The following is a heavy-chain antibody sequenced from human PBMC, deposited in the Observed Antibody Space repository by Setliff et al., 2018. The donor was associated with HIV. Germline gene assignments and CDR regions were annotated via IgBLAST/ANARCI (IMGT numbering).Heavy chain of an antibody. V-gene: IGHV1-46*01. CDR2: INPGGGDR. CDR1: GYTCTKYH. Sequence: ASVKVSCKSSGYTCTKYHINWVRQAPGQGLEWMGSINPGGGDRGYARKFKDRVTMTRDTSTSTVYMELRSLRSEDTAVYYCARNKGSGILYVSSIVSAAFDIWGQVTMVTVSS. D-gene: IGHD3-3*02. CDR3: ARNKGSGILYVSSIVSAAFDI. J-gene: IGHJ3*02.